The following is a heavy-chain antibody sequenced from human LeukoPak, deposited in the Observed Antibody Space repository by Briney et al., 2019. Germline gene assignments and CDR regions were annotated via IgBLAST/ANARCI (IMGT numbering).Heavy chain of an antibody. CDR2: IIPIFGTA. D-gene: IGHD2-2*02. J-gene: IGHJ6*03. CDR1: GYTFTSYG. CDR3: ARDGGYCSSTSCYTMYYYMDV. Sequence: SVKVSCKASGYTFTSYGISWVRQAPGQGLEWMGGIIPIFGTANYAQKFQGRVTITTDESTSTAYMELSSLRSEDTAVYYCARDGGYCSSTSCYTMYYYMDVWGKGTTVTVSS. V-gene: IGHV1-69*05.